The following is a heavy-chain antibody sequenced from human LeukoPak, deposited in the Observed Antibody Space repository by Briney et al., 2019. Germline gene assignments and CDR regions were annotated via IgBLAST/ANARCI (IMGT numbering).Heavy chain of an antibody. J-gene: IGHJ6*03. V-gene: IGHV3-23*01. CDR3: AKKADYGDYSGYYYYYMDV. D-gene: IGHD4-17*01. Sequence: GGSLRLSCAASGFTFSSYGMSWVRQAPGKGLEWVSAISGSGGSTYYADPVKGRFTISRDNSKNTLYLQMNSLRAEDTAVYYCAKKADYGDYSGYYYYYMDVWGKGTTVTVSS. CDR2: ISGSGGST. CDR1: GFTFSSYG.